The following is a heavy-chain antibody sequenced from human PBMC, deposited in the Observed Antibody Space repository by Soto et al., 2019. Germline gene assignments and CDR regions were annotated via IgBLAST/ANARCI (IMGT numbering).Heavy chain of an antibody. CDR2: INHSGST. CDR1: GWSFSGYY. J-gene: IGHJ5*02. Sequence: SETLSLTCAVYGWSFSGYYWSWIRQPPGKGLEWIGEINHSGSTNYNPSLKSRVTISVDTSKNQFSLKLSSVTAADTAVYYCARGKQQLVRGRNWFDPWGQGTLVTVSS. D-gene: IGHD6-13*01. CDR3: ARGKQQLVRGRNWFDP. V-gene: IGHV4-34*01.